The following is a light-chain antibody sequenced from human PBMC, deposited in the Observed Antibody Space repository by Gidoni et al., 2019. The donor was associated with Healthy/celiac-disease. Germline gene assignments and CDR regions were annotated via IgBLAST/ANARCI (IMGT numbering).Light chain of an antibody. Sequence: EIALTQSPGTLSLSPWERATLSCRASQSVSSSYLAWYQQKPGQAPRLLIYGASSRATGIPDRFSGSGSGTDFTLTISRLEPEDFAVYYCQQYGSSPLYTFGQGTKLEIK. CDR2: GAS. V-gene: IGKV3-20*01. J-gene: IGKJ2*01. CDR1: QSVSSSY. CDR3: QQYGSSPLYT.